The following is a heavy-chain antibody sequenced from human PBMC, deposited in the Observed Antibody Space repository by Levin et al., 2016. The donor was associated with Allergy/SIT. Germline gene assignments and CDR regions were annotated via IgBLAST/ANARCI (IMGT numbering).Heavy chain of an antibody. CDR3: ARANGHSSGWDFDY. V-gene: IGHV1-2*02. CDR1: GYTFTNYY. D-gene: IGHD6-19*01. CDR2: INPNSGGT. Sequence: ASVKVSCKASGYTFTNYYMHWVRQAPGQGLEWMGWINPNSGGTVYAQKFQGRVTMTRDTSIRAAYMEVSRLRSDDTAVYYCARANGHSSGWDFDYWGQGTLVTVSS. J-gene: IGHJ4*02.